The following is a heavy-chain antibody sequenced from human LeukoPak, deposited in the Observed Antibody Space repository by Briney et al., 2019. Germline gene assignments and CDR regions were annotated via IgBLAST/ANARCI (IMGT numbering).Heavy chain of an antibody. Sequence: GGSLRLSCAASGFTFSSYGMHWVRQAPGKGLEWVAVIWYDGSNKYYADSVKGRFTISRDNSKNTLYLQMNSLRAEDTAVYYCARDRDARYLDYWGQGTPVTVSS. CDR2: IWYDGSNK. CDR3: ARDRDARYLDY. CDR1: GFTFSSYG. J-gene: IGHJ4*02. D-gene: IGHD6-6*01. V-gene: IGHV3-33*08.